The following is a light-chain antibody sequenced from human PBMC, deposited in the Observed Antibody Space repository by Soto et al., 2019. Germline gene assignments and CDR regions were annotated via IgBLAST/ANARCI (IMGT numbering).Light chain of an antibody. Sequence: QSALTQPRSVSGSPGQSVTISCTGTSSDVGGYNYVSWYQQHPGKAPKLMISDVSKRPSGVPDRFSGSKSGNTASLTISGLQAEDEADYYCCSYAGTYSDVFGTGTKVTVL. J-gene: IGLJ1*01. CDR1: SSDVGGYNY. CDR3: CSYAGTYSDV. CDR2: DVS. V-gene: IGLV2-11*01.